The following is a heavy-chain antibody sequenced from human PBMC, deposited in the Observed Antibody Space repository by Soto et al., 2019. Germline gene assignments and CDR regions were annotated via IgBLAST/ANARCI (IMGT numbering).Heavy chain of an antibody. J-gene: IGHJ4*02. CDR3: GRGYCTSATCYLLDY. V-gene: IGHV3-23*01. CDR1: GFSFSHYA. Sequence: GGSLRLSCAASGFSFSHYAMSWVRQAPGKGLEWVSGISGNGGTTYYADSVGGRFTVSRDNSKNTLYLQMNSLRVEDTAVYYCGRGYCTSATCYLLDYWGQGALVTVSS. CDR2: ISGNGGTT. D-gene: IGHD2-2*01.